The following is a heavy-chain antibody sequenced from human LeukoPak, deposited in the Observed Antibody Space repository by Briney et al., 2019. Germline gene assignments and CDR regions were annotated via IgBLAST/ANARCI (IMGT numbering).Heavy chain of an antibody. CDR1: GGSFSGYY. V-gene: IGHV4-34*01. CDR3: ATGRPSISWWPPLNSFWFDP. Sequence: SETLSLTCAVYGGSFSGYYWSWIRQPPGKGLEWIGEINHSGSTNYNPSLKSRVTISVDTSKNQFSLKLSSVTAADTAVYYCATGRPSISWWPPLNSFWFDPWGQGTLVTVSS. CDR2: INHSGST. J-gene: IGHJ5*02. D-gene: IGHD2-21*01.